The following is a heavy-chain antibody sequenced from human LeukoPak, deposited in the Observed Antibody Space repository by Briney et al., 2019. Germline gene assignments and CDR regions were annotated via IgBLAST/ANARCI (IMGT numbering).Heavy chain of an antibody. CDR1: GYGFTSYW. V-gene: IGHV5-51*03. J-gene: IGHJ4*02. Sequence: GESLKISCKGSGYGFTSYWIGWVRQMPGKGLEWMGIIYPGDSDTRYSPSFQGQVTISADKSISTAYLQWSSLKASDTAMYYCARGGGEIIKYYDILTGYYSVDYWGQGTLVTVSS. D-gene: IGHD3-9*01. CDR3: ARGGGEIIKYYDILTGYYSVDY. CDR2: IYPGDSDT.